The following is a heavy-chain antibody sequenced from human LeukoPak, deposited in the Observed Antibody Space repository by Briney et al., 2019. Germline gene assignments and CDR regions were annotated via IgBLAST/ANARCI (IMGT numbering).Heavy chain of an antibody. D-gene: IGHD4-11*01. Sequence: GGSLRLSCAASGFSFSDYSTTWVRRAPGKGLEWVSSISSSSTYIHYADSVKGRFTISRDNGKNSLYLQMSSLRADDTAVYYCARSVYSYYANWFDPWGQGTLVTVSS. V-gene: IGHV3-21*01. J-gene: IGHJ5*02. CDR3: ARSVYSYYANWFDP. CDR1: GFSFSDYS. CDR2: ISSSSTYI.